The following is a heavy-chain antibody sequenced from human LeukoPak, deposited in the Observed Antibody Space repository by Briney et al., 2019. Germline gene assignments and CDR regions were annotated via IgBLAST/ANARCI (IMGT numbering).Heavy chain of an antibody. D-gene: IGHD4-23*01. CDR2: IWYDGSNE. CDR3: ARVRGYAFDI. Sequence: SGRSLRLSCAASGFTFSSYAMHWVRQAPGKGLEWVAVIWYDGSNENYGDSVKGRFTISRDNSKNTLYLQMNSLRAEDTAVYYCARVRGYAFDIWGQGTMVAVSS. V-gene: IGHV3-33*01. CDR1: GFTFSSYA. J-gene: IGHJ3*02.